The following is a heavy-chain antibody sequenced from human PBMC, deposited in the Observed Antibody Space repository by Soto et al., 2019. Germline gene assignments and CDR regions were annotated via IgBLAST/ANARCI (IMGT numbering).Heavy chain of an antibody. J-gene: IGHJ4*02. CDR3: AKDWAYYDILTGPSGY. V-gene: IGHV3-23*01. Sequence: GGSLRLSCAASGFTFSSYAMSWVRQAPGKGLEWVSAISGSGGSTYYADSVKARCTISRDNSKNTLYLQMNSLRAEDTAVYYCAKDWAYYDILTGPSGYWGQGTLVTFSS. D-gene: IGHD3-9*01. CDR2: ISGSGGST. CDR1: GFTFSSYA.